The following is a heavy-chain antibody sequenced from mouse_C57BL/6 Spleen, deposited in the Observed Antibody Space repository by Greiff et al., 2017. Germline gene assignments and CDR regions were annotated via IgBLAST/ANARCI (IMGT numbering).Heavy chain of an antibody. Sequence: VQLQQPGAELVRPGSSVKLSCKASGYTFTSYWMHWVKQRPIQGLEWIGNIDPSDSETHYNQKFKDKATLTVDKSSSTAYMQLSSLTSEDPAVYYCARYSKDYFDYWGQGTTLTVSS. V-gene: IGHV1-52*01. D-gene: IGHD2-5*01. CDR3: ARYSKDYFDY. CDR1: GYTFTSYW. CDR2: IDPSDSET. J-gene: IGHJ2*01.